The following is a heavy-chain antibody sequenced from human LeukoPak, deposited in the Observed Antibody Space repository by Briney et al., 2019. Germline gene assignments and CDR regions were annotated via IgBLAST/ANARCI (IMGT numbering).Heavy chain of an antibody. V-gene: IGHV3-30*02. D-gene: IGHD2-2*01. CDR3: AKDQCSSTSCPNFLDY. CDR2: IRYDGSNK. J-gene: IGHJ4*02. CDR1: GFTFSSYG. Sequence: PGGSLRLSCAASGFTFSSYGMHWVRQAPGKGLEWVAFIRYDGSNKYYADSVKGRFTISRDNSKNTLYLQMNSLRAEDTAVYYCAKDQCSSTSCPNFLDYWGQGTLVTVSS.